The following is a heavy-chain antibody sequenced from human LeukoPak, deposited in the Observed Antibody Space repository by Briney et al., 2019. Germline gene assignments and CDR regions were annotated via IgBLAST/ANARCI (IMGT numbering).Heavy chain of an antibody. CDR2: IYPGDSDT. D-gene: IGHD1-1*01. CDR3: ARRNGNYFDY. V-gene: IGHV5-51*01. Sequence: GESLKISCKGSGYRFTSDWIGWVRQMPGKGLEWMGIIYPGDSDTRYSPSFQGQVTISVDRSISTAYLQWSSLKASDTAMYYCARRNGNYFDYWGQGTPVTVSS. CDR1: GYRFTSDW. J-gene: IGHJ4*02.